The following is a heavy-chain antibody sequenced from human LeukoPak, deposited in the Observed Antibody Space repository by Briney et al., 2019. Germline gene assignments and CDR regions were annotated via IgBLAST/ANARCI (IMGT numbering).Heavy chain of an antibody. Sequence: PAASVKVSCKASGYTFTSYGISWVRQAPGQGLEWMGWISAYNGNTSYAQKFQGRVTMTRDTSTSTVYMELSSLRSEDTAVYYCARVGTGAFDIWGQGTMDTVSS. J-gene: IGHJ3*02. V-gene: IGHV1-18*01. D-gene: IGHD3-10*01. CDR1: GYTFTSYG. CDR2: ISAYNGNT. CDR3: ARVGTGAFDI.